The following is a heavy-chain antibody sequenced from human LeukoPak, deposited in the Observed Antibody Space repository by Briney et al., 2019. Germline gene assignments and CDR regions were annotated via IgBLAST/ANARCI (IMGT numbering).Heavy chain of an antibody. CDR2: IIPIFGTA. V-gene: IGHV1-69*05. Sequence: GASVKVSCKASGGTFSSYAISWVRRAPGQGLEWMGRIIPIFGTANYAQKFQGRVTITTDESTSTAYMELSSLRSEDTAVYYCARSNQRPPYYYYMDVWGKGTTVTVSS. CDR1: GGTFSSYA. D-gene: IGHD1-14*01. J-gene: IGHJ6*03. CDR3: ARSNQRPPYYYYMDV.